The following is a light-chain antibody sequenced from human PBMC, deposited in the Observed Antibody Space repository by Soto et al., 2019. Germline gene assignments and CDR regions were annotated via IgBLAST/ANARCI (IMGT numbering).Light chain of an antibody. J-gene: IGKJ2*01. V-gene: IGKV3-15*01. CDR1: QSVTGN. CDR3: QQYNNWLT. CDR2: DAS. Sequence: EIVMTQSPATLSVSPGQRATLSCRASQSVTGNLAWYQLKPGQAPRLLIYDASTRATGIPARFSGSGSGTEFTLTISSLQSEDFAVYYCQQYNNWLTFGQGTKLEIK.